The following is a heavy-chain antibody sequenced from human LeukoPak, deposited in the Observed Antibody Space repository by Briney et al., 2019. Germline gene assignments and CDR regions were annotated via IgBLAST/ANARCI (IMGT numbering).Heavy chain of an antibody. Sequence: GGSLRLSCAASGFTFTNYNMNWVRQAPGKGLEWVSSISSSSSYIYYADSVKGRFTISRDNAKNSLYLQMNSLRAEDTAVYYCARGTIGELDYWGQGTLVTVSS. D-gene: IGHD3-10*01. CDR3: ARGTIGELDY. V-gene: IGHV3-21*01. CDR1: GFTFTNYN. J-gene: IGHJ4*02. CDR2: ISSSSSYI.